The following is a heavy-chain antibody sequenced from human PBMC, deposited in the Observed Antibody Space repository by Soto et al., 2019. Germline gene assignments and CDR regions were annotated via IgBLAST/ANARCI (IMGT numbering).Heavy chain of an antibody. CDR1: GFTFSSYG. CDR2: IWYDGSNK. D-gene: IGHD6-13*01. CDR3: ARDLGAAGFDY. J-gene: IGHJ4*02. Sequence: QVQLVESGGGVVQPGRSLRLSCAASGFTFSSYGMHWVRQAPGKGLEWVAVIWYDGSNKYYADSVKGRFIISRDNSKNTLYLQMNSLRAEDTAVYYCARDLGAAGFDYWGQGTLVTVSS. V-gene: IGHV3-33*01.